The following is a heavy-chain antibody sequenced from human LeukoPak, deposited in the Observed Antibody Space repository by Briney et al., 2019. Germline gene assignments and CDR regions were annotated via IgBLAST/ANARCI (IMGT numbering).Heavy chain of an antibody. CDR1: GYTFTGYY. V-gene: IGHV1-2*04. J-gene: IGHJ5*02. CDR2: INPNSGGT. Sequence: ASVKVSCKASGYTFTGYYMQWVRQAPGQGLEWMGWINPNSGGTNYAQKFQGWVTMTRDTSISTAYMELSRLRSGDTAVYYCARGPGYCSRTSSSKGVDPLGQGTLVTVSP. CDR3: ARGPGYCSRTSSSKGVDP. D-gene: IGHD2-2*01.